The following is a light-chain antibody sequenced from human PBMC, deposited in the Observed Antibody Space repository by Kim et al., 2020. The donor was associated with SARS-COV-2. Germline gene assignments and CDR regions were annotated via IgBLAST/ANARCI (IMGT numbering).Light chain of an antibody. V-gene: IGLV3-21*01. CDR1: DLATKT. J-gene: IGLJ1*01. CDR2: YDN. CDR3: QVWDSSGDYYV. Sequence: APEKTARSTCAGNDLATKTVHWYQQRSGQAPILVMYYDNDRPSGIPERFSGSKAGNTATLTINRVEAGDEADYYCQVWDSSGDYYVFGTGTKVTVL.